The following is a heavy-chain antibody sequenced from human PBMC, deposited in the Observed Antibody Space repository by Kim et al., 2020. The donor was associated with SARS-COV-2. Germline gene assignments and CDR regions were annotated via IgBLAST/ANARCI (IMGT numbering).Heavy chain of an antibody. Sequence: KGRFTISRDNAKNSLYLQMNSLRAEDTALYYCPRGRKQWLTYYYYYGMDVWGQGTTVTVSS. J-gene: IGHJ6*02. D-gene: IGHD6-19*01. V-gene: IGHV3-20*03. CDR3: PRGRKQWLTYYYYYGMDV.